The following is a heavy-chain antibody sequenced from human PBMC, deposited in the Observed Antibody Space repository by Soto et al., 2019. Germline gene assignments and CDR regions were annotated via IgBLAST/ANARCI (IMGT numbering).Heavy chain of an antibody. J-gene: IGHJ6*02. CDR1: GYTFTSYG. CDR3: ARLNYDSSGYYYYYYYYGMDV. CDR2: ISAYNGNT. Sequence: ASVKVSCKASGYTFTSYGISWVRQAPGQGLEWVGWISAYNGNTNYAQKLQGRVTMTTDTSTSTAYMELSSLRSEDTAVYYCARLNYDSSGYYYYYYYYGMDVWGQGTTVTVSS. D-gene: IGHD3-22*01. V-gene: IGHV1-18*01.